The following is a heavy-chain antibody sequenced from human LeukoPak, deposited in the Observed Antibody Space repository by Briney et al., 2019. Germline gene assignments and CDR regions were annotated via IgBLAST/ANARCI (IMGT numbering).Heavy chain of an antibody. D-gene: IGHD3-10*01. Sequence: GGSLRLSCAASGFTFSSYEMNWVRQAPGKGLEWVSYISSSGSTIYYADSVKGRFTISRDNAKNSLYLQMNSLRAEDTAVYYCARHRWFGELTPYFDYLGQGTLVTVSS. V-gene: IGHV3-48*03. CDR2: ISSSGSTI. J-gene: IGHJ4*02. CDR1: GFTFSSYE. CDR3: ARHRWFGELTPYFDY.